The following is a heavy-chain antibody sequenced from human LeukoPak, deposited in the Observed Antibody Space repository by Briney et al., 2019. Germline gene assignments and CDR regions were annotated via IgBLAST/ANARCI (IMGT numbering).Heavy chain of an antibody. CDR3: AKSYSSTRYAFDC. CDR1: GFTFSSYA. Sequence: PGGSLRLSCAASGFTFSSYAMSWVRQAPGKVLEWVSAIIGSGGSTYYADSVKGRFTISRDNSKNTLYLQMNSLRAGDTAVYYCAKSYSSTRYAFDCWGQGTLVTVSS. D-gene: IGHD6-13*01. J-gene: IGHJ4*02. V-gene: IGHV3-23*01. CDR2: IIGSGGST.